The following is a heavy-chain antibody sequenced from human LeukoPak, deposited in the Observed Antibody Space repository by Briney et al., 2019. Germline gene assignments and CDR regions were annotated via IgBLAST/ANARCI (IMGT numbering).Heavy chain of an antibody. CDR1: GGSFSGYY. D-gene: IGHD2-2*01. Sequence: SETLSLTCAVYGGSFSGYYWTWIRQSPGKGLEWIGEVNHTAHTNYNPSLKSRVTMSVDTSKNQFSLRLTSVTAADTAVYYCVRPPYCSSTSCFRSFDIWGQGTMVTVSS. CDR3: VRPPYCSSTSCFRSFDI. V-gene: IGHV4-34*01. J-gene: IGHJ3*02. CDR2: VNHTAHT.